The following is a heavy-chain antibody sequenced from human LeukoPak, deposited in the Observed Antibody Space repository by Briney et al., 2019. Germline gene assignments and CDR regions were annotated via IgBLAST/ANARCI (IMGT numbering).Heavy chain of an antibody. CDR2: IYYSGST. V-gene: IGHV4-39*01. CDR1: GGSISSSSYY. CDR3: ARGVVVVPAAPPRWFDP. J-gene: IGHJ5*02. D-gene: IGHD2-2*01. Sequence: PSETLCLTCTVSGGSISSSSYYWGWIRQPPGKGLEWIGSIYYSGSTYYNPSLKSRVTISVDTSKNQFSLKLSSVTAADTAVYYCARGVVVVPAAPPRWFDPWGQGTLVTVSS.